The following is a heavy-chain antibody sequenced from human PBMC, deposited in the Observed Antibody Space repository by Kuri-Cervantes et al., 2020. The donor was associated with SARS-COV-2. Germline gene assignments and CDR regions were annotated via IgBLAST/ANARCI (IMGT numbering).Heavy chain of an antibody. CDR2: ISTSSAYI. Sequence: LSLTCAASGFTFSSYSMNWVRQAPGKGLEWVSYISTSSAYIYHGDSVKGRFIISRDNAKNSLYLQMNSLRAEDTALYYCARVEVGAHVGAFDIWGQGTMVTVS. J-gene: IGHJ3*02. CDR3: ARVEVGAHVGAFDI. V-gene: IGHV3-21*04. D-gene: IGHD1-26*01. CDR1: GFTFSSYS.